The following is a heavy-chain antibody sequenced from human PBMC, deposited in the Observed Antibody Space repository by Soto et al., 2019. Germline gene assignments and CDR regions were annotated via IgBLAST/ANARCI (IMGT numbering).Heavy chain of an antibody. CDR2: IDSDGSST. J-gene: IGHJ6*02. Sequence: EVQLVESGGGLVQPGGSLSVACAASGFTFCSYWMNWVRQAPGKGLVWVSRIDSDGSSTTYAVSVKGRFTTSRDNAKNKRYLQMSSLRVEDTAVYYCARGRPYGMDVWGQGTTVTVSS. CDR3: ARGRPYGMDV. CDR1: GFTFCSYW. V-gene: IGHV3-74*01.